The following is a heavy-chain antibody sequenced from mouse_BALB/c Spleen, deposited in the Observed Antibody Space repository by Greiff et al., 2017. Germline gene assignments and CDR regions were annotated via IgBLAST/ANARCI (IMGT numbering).Heavy chain of an antibody. Sequence: VQLKESGPGLVKPSQSLSLTCTVTGYSITSDYAWNWIRQFPGNKLEWMGYISYSGSTSYNPSLKSRISITRDTSKNQFFLQLNSVTTEDTATYYCARREVLAWFAYWGQGTLVTVSA. V-gene: IGHV3-2*02. CDR1: GYSITSDYA. CDR2: ISYSGST. CDR3: ARREVLAWFAY. J-gene: IGHJ3*01.